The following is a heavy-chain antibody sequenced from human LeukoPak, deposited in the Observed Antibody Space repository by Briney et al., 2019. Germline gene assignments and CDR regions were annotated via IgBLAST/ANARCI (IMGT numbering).Heavy chain of an antibody. CDR1: GYSFTSYY. J-gene: IGHJ5*02. CDR3: ARDNSVGETAWWFDP. CDR2: INPSGSSA. Sequence: ASVKVSCKASGYSFTSYYMHWVRQAPGQGLEWMGFINPSGSSAAYAQKFQGRLTMTRDVFTSTDYMELTSLTSDDTAVYYCARDNSVGETAWWFDPWGQGTLVTVSS. D-gene: IGHD1-26*01. V-gene: IGHV1-46*01.